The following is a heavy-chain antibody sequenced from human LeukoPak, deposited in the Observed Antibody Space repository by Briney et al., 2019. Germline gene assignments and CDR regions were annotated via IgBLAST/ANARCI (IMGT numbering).Heavy chain of an antibody. CDR3: ARDAIGDSSSSDY. V-gene: IGHV3-30-3*01. CDR1: GFTFSIYA. CDR2: ISYDGSDK. J-gene: IGHJ4*02. Sequence: PGGSLRLACAVSGFTFSIYAMHWVRQAPGKGLEWVAVISYDGSDKYYADSVKGRFTISRDNSNNTMYLQMNSLRVEDTAVYYCARDAIGDSSSSDYWGQGTLVTVSS. D-gene: IGHD6-6*01.